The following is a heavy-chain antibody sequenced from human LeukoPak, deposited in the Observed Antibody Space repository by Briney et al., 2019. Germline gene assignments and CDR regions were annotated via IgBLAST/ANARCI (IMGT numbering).Heavy chain of an antibody. D-gene: IGHD3-10*01. CDR1: GFTFTGYY. CDR2: INPNSGGT. J-gene: IGHJ4*02. Sequence: PGGSLRLSCAASGFTFTGYYMHWVRQAPGQGLEWMGWINPNSGGTNYAQKFQGRVTMTRDTSISTAYMELSRLRSDDTAVYYCARPGSGSYYLDYWGQGTLVTVSS. CDR3: ARPGSGSYYLDY. V-gene: IGHV1-2*02.